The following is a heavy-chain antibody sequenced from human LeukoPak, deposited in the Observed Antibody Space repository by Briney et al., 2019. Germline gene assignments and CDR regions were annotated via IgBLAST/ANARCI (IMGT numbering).Heavy chain of an antibody. V-gene: IGHV4-61*01. J-gene: IGHJ6*02. CDR1: GGSVSSGSYY. CDR3: AREKGLRYFDWSPRSNYYYYGMDV. D-gene: IGHD3-9*01. CDR2: IYYSGST. Sequence: PSETLSLTCTVSGGSVSSGSYYWSWIRQPPGKGLEWIGYIYYSGSTNYNPSLKSRVTISVDTSKNQFSLKLSSVTAADTAVYYCAREKGLRYFDWSPRSNYYYYGMDVWGQGTTVTVSS.